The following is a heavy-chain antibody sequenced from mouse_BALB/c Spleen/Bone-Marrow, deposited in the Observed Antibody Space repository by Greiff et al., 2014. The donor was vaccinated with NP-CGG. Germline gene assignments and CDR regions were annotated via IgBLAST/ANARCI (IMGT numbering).Heavy chain of an antibody. Sequence: EVQLQESGPGLVKPSQSLPLTCSVTGYSIISGYYWNWIRQFPGKKLEWMGYISYDGSNNYSPSLKNRISITRDTSKNQFFLKLNSVTTEDTATYYCARGFITTVVPFAYWGQGTLVTVSA. CDR1: GYSIISGYY. J-gene: IGHJ3*01. D-gene: IGHD1-1*01. V-gene: IGHV3-6*02. CDR3: ARGFITTVVPFAY. CDR2: ISYDGSN.